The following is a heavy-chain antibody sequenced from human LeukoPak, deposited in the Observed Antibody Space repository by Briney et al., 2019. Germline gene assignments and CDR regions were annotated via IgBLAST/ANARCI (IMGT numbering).Heavy chain of an antibody. J-gene: IGHJ4*02. CDR2: INPNSGGT. Sequence: ASVKVSCKASGYTFTGYYMHWVRQAPGQGLEWMGWINPNSGGTNYAQKFQGRVTTTRDTSISTAYMELSRLRSDDTAVYYCARDRVPAARGWYYFDYWGQGTLVTVSS. D-gene: IGHD2-2*01. CDR3: ARDRVPAARGWYYFDY. CDR1: GYTFTGYY. V-gene: IGHV1-2*02.